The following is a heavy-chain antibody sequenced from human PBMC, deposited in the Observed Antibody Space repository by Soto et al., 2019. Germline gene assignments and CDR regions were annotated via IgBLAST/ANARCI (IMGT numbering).Heavy chain of an antibody. J-gene: IGHJ4*02. CDR3: AKLDEASGIQDY. CDR1: GFTFSSYA. CDR2: ISGSGGST. V-gene: IGHV3-23*01. D-gene: IGHD1-26*01. Sequence: EVQLLESGGGLVQPGGSLRLSCAASGFTFSSYAMSWVSQAPGKGLEWVSAISGSGGSTYYADSVKGRFTISRDNSKNTLYLQMNSLRAEDTALYYCAKLDEASGIQDYWGQGTLVTVSS.